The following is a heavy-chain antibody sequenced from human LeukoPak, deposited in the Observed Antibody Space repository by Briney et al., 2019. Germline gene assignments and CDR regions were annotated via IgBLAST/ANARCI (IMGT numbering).Heavy chain of an antibody. CDR3: AKEMIITMVRGTDFDY. J-gene: IGHJ4*02. D-gene: IGHD3-10*01. CDR1: GFTFSSYA. Sequence: GGSLRLSCAASGFTFSSYAMSWARQAPGKGLEWVSAISGSGGSTYYADSVKGRFTISRGNSKNTLYLQMNSLRAEDTAVYYCAKEMIITMVRGTDFDYWGQGTLVTVSS. V-gene: IGHV3-23*01. CDR2: ISGSGGST.